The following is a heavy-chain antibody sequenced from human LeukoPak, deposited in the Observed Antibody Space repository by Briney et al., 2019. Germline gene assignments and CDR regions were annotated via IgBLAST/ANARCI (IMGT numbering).Heavy chain of an antibody. CDR2: ISAYNGNT. CDR3: ARDRGNWFDP. J-gene: IGHJ5*02. CDR1: GYTFISYG. V-gene: IGHV1-18*01. Sequence: ASVKVSCTASGYTFISYGISWVRQAPGQGLGWMGWISAYNGNTNYAQKLQGRVTMTTDTSTSTAYMELRSLRSDDTAVYYCARDRGNWFDPWGQGTLVTVSS.